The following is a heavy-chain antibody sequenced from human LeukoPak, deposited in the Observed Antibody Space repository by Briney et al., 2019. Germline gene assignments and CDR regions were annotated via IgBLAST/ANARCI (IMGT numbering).Heavy chain of an antibody. Sequence: GRSLRLSRAASGFTFSSYGMHWVRQAPGKGLEWVAVISYDGSNKYYADSVKGRFTISRDNSKNTLYLQMNSLRAEDTAVYYCAKDRGWFSGWFDPWGQGTLVTVSS. CDR2: ISYDGSNK. V-gene: IGHV3-30*18. CDR1: GFTFSSYG. CDR3: AKDRGWFSGWFDP. D-gene: IGHD6-19*01. J-gene: IGHJ5*02.